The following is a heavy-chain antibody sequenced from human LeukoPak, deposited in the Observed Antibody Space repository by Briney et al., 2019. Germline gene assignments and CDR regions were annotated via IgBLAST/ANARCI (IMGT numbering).Heavy chain of an antibody. J-gene: IGHJ6*03. D-gene: IGHD3-16*02. CDR3: AREYDYVWGSYRYYYYYYMDV. CDR2: INPNSGGT. V-gene: IGHV1-2*02. CDR1: GYTFTGYY. Sequence: ASVKVSCKASGYTFTGYYMHWVRQAPGQGLEWMGWINPNSGGTNYAQKFQGRVTMTRGTSISTAYMELSRLRSDDTAVYYCAREYDYVWGSYRYYYYYYMDVWGKGTTVTVSS.